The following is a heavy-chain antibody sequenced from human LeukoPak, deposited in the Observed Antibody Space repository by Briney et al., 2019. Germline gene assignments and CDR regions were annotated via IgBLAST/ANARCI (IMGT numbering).Heavy chain of an antibody. CDR3: ARHKDFDWLLRGRGNWFDP. D-gene: IGHD3-9*01. CDR1: GGSISSSSYY. V-gene: IGHV4-39*01. CDR2: IYYSGST. J-gene: IGHJ5*02. Sequence: SETLSLTCTVSGGSISSSSYYWGWIRQPPGKGLEWIGSIYYSGSTYYNPSLKSRVTISVDTSKNQFSLKLSSVTAADTAVYYCARHKDFDWLLRGRGNWFDPWGQGTLVTVSS.